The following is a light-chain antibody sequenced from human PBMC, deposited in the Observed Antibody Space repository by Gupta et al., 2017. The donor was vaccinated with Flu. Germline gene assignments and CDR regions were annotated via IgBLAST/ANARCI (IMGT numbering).Light chain of an antibody. CDR3: QQYYSTPRT. CDR2: WAS. J-gene: IGKJ1*01. CDR1: QSVLYSSNNKNY. Sequence: SLGERATINCKSSQSVLYSSNNKNYLSWYQQKPGQPPKLLIYWASTRESGVPDRFSGSGSGTDFTLTISSLQAEDVAIYYCQQYYSTPRTFGPGTKVEIK. V-gene: IGKV4-1*01.